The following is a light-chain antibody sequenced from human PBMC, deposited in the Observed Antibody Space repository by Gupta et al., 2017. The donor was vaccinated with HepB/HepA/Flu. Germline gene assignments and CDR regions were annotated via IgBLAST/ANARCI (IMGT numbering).Light chain of an antibody. Sequence: QSVLTQPPSVSGAPGQRVTISCTGSSTNIGADYDVHWYQQVPGTAPKLLIYANSHRPSGVPDRISGSKSGTSASLAITGLQAEDEADYYCQSYDSSLSSWVFGGGTKLTAL. CDR1: STNIGADYD. CDR3: QSYDSSLSSWV. J-gene: IGLJ3*02. CDR2: ANS. V-gene: IGLV1-40*01.